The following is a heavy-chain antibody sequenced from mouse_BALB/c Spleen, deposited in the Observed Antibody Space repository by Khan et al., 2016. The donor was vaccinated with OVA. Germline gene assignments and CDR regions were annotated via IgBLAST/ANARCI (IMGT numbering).Heavy chain of an antibody. V-gene: IGHV2-6*02. CDR3: ARWFDGYSSLYAIDY. J-gene: IGHJ4*01. CDR2: IWSDGST. CDR1: GFSLTSYG. D-gene: IGHD2-3*01. Sequence: QVQLKQSGPGLVAPSQSLSITCTVSGFSLTSYGIHWVRQPPGKGLEWLVVIWSDGSTNYNSVLNSRLSISTDNSKRKVFLKMNSLQTDDTAIYYCARWFDGYSSLYAIDYWGQGTSVTVSS.